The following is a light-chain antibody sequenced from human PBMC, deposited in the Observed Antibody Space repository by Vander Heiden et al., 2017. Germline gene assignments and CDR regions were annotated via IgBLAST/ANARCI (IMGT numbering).Light chain of an antibody. V-gene: IGLV3-21*03. J-gene: IGLJ1*01. CDR3: QVWDSSSDPLYV. CDR2: DDS. Sequence: SYVLTQPPSVSVAPGKTARITCGGNNIGSKSVHWYQQKPGQAPVLVVYDDSKRPSGIPERFSGSNSGNTATLTIIRVEAGDEADYYCQVWDSSSDPLYVFGTGTKVTGL. CDR1: NIGSKS.